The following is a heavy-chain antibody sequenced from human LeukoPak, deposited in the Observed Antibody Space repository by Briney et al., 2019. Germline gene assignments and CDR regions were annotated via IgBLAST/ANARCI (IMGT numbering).Heavy chain of an antibody. CDR3: ARDQLYYDFWSGYSSPVFFDY. CDR1: GYSFTSYW. J-gene: IGHJ4*02. CDR2: IYPGDSDT. D-gene: IGHD3-3*01. V-gene: IGHV5-51*01. Sequence: NRGESLKISCKGSGYSFTSYWIGWVRQLPGKGLEWMGIIYPGDSDTRYSPSFQGQVTISADKSISTAYLQWSSLKASDTAMYYCARDQLYYDFWSGYSSPVFFDYWGQGTLVTVSS.